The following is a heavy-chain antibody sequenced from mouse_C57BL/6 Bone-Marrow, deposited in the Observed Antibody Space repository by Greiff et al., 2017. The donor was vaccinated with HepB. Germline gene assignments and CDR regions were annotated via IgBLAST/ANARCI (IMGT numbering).Heavy chain of an antibody. D-gene: IGHD2-5*01. Sequence: EVKLQESGEGLVKPGGSLKLSCAASGFTFSSYAMSWVRQTPEKRLEWVAYISSGGDYIYYADTVKGRFTISRDNARNTLYLQMSSLKSEDTAMYYCTRAIYSNFLDYWGQGTTLTVSS. CDR2: ISSGGDYI. CDR1: GFTFSSYA. J-gene: IGHJ2*01. CDR3: TRAIYSNFLDY. V-gene: IGHV5-9-1*02.